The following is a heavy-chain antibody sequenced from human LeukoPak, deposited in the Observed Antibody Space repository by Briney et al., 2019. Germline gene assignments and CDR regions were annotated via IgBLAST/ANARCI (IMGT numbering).Heavy chain of an antibody. CDR2: IYYSGST. D-gene: IGHD3-22*01. CDR1: GGSISTYY. V-gene: IGHV4-59*12. CDR3: ARAWSSGYPFDY. Sequence: SETLSLTCTVSGGSISTYYWSWIRQPPGKGLEWIGYIYYSGSTSYNPSLKSRVTISVDTSKNQFSLKLSSVTAADTAVYYCARAWSSGYPFDYWGQGTLVTVSS. J-gene: IGHJ4*02.